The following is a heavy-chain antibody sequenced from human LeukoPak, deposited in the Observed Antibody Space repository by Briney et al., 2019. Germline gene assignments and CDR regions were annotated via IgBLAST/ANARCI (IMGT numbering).Heavy chain of an antibody. J-gene: IGHJ4*02. CDR3: ARWGGTGYDY. CDR2: MYYSGST. V-gene: IGHV4-61*01. D-gene: IGHD1-1*01. CDR1: GGPVSSGRYF. Sequence: SETLSLICTVSGGPVSSGRYFWRWIRQPPGKGLEWIGYMYYSGSTNYNPSLKSRVTISVDTSKNQFSLKLSSVTAADTALYYCARWGGTGYDYWGQGTLVTVSS.